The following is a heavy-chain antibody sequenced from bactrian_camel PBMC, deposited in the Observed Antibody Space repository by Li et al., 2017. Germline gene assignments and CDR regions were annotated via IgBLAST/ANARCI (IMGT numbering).Heavy chain of an antibody. V-gene: IGHV3S35*01. J-gene: IGHJ4*01. CDR2: IRIGAGNT. CDR3: AASSRVIGGSILVPDVYNF. D-gene: IGHD6*01. CDR1: GFSFSTYP. Sequence: VQLVESGGGLVQPGGSLRLSCVASGFSFSTYPMSWVRQAPGKEREGVASIRIGAGNTEYADSVKGRFTISQDNAGSTVYLQMDSLKAEDAAMYYCAASSRVIGGSILVPDVYNFWGPGTQVTVS.